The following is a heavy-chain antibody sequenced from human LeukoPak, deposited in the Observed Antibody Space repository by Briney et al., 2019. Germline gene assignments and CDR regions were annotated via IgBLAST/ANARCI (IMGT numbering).Heavy chain of an antibody. Sequence: GGSLKISCKGSGYTFTNYWIAWVRQMPGKGLEWMGIIYPGDSDTRYNPSFQGQVTISADKSISTANLQWSSLKASDTAMYYCARPVLSGNYYFDYWGQGTQVTVSS. J-gene: IGHJ4*02. CDR2: IYPGDSDT. D-gene: IGHD1-26*01. CDR3: ARPVLSGNYYFDY. CDR1: GYTFTNYW. V-gene: IGHV5-51*01.